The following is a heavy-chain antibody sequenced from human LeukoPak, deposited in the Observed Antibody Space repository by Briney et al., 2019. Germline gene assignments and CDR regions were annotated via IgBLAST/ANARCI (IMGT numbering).Heavy chain of an antibody. CDR1: GLTFSSYA. Sequence: GGSLRLSCAASGLTFSSYAMNWVRQAPGKGLEWVANIKQDGSEKYYVDSVKGRFTISRDNAKNSLYLQMNSLRAEDTAVYYCARSYMDVWGKGTTVTVSS. CDR3: ARSYMDV. CDR2: IKQDGSEK. V-gene: IGHV3-7*01. J-gene: IGHJ6*03.